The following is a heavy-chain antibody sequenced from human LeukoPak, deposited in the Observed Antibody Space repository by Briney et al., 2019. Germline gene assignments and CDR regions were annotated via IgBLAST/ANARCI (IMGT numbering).Heavy chain of an antibody. J-gene: IGHJ6*02. CDR2: INPNSGGT. CDR1: GYTFIGYF. V-gene: IGHV1-2*06. CDR3: AAYYSNYDYYYYGMDV. D-gene: IGHD4-11*01. Sequence: GASVKVSCKASGYTFIGYFMHWVRQAPGQGLEWMGRINPNSGGTNYAQKFQGRVTMTRDTSISTAYMELSRLRSDDTAVYYCAAYYSNYDYYYYGMDVWGQGTTVTVSS.